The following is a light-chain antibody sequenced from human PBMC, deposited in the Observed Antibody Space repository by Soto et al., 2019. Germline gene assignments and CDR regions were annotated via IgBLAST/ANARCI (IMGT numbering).Light chain of an antibody. Sequence: QSVLIQPPSVSGSPGQSVTISCTGTSSDVGSYDYVSWYQQHPGTVPKPMIYNVNTRPSGVPDRFSGSKSGTSASLAITGLQAEHEADYYCQSYDSSLSAYVFGTGTQLTVL. CDR2: NVN. V-gene: IGLV2-11*01. CDR1: SSDVGSYDY. J-gene: IGLJ1*01. CDR3: QSYDSSLSAYV.